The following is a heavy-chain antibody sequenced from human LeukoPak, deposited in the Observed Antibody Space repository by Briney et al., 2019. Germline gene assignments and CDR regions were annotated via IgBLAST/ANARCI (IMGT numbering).Heavy chain of an antibody. CDR3: ARAYYDFWSGYYTY. D-gene: IGHD3-3*01. CDR1: GFTLSSYW. CDR2: IKQDGSEK. Sequence: VGSLRLSCAASGFTLSSYWMSWVRQAPGKGLEWVANIKQDGSEKYYVDSVKGRFTISRDNAKNSLYLQMNSLRAEDTAVYYCARAYYDFWSGYYTYWGQGTLVTVSS. J-gene: IGHJ4*02. V-gene: IGHV3-7*04.